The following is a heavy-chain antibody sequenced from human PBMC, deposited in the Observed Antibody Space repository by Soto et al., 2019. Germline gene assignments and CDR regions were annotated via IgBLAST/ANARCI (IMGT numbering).Heavy chain of an antibody. Sequence: TSETLSLTCTVSGGSISSYFWGWIRQPPGKGLELIGSIFYSGTTYNNPSLNSRVTLSVDTSKNQFSLKLNSVTAADTAVYYCARYYGDYKNYFDYWGQGTLVTVSS. V-gene: IGHV4-39*01. CDR2: IFYSGTT. D-gene: IGHD4-17*01. J-gene: IGHJ4*02. CDR1: GGSISSYF. CDR3: ARYYGDYKNYFDY.